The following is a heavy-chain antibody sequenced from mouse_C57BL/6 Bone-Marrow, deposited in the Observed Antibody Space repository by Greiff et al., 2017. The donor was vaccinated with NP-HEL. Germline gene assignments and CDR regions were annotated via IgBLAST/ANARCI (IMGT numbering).Heavy chain of an antibody. CDR3: ARWTGTGGYFDV. D-gene: IGHD4-1*01. J-gene: IGHJ1*03. V-gene: IGHV1-81*01. CDR1: GYTFTSYG. CDR2: IYPRSGNT. Sequence: QVHVKQSGAELARPGASVKLSCKASGYTFTSYGISWVKQRTGQGLEWIGEIYPRSGNTYYNEKFKGKATLTADKSSSTAYMELRSLTSEDSAVDFCARWTGTGGYFDVWGTGTTVTVSS.